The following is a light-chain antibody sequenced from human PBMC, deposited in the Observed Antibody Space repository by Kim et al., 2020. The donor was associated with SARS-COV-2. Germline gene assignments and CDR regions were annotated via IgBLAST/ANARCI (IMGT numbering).Light chain of an antibody. Sequence: WSPGERATLSCRASQSISSNYLAWYQQKPGQAPRVLIYGASSRATGIPDKFSGSGSGTDFTLTISRLEPEDFAVYYCQQDGSSPITFGQGTKLEIK. CDR1: QSISSNY. CDR3: QQDGSSPIT. CDR2: GAS. J-gene: IGKJ2*01. V-gene: IGKV3-20*01.